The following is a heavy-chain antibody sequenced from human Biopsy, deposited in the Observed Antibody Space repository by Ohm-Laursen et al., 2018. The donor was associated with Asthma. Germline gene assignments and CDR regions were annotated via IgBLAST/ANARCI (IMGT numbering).Heavy chain of an antibody. V-gene: IGHV3-30*18. D-gene: IGHD3-3*01. CDR3: AKERYYGFWSGYPI. CDR1: GFSFNSYG. Sequence: RSLRLSCAASGFSFNSYGMHWVRQAPGKGLEWVAVMSFDGRQSYYAGSVKGRFTISRDNSKNTLYLQMNSLRAEDTAVYYCAKERYYGFWSGYPIWGQGTMVTVSS. J-gene: IGHJ3*02. CDR2: MSFDGRQS.